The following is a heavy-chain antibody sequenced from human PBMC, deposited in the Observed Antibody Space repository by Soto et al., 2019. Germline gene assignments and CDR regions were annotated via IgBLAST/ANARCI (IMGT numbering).Heavy chain of an antibody. Sequence: QVQLVQCGAEVKKPGASVKVSCKASGYTFTSYGISWVRQAPGQGLEWMGWISAYNGNTNYAQKLQGRVTMTTDTSTSTAYMELRSLRSDDTAVYYCARDSLGYCSSTSCYDWFDPWGQGTLVTVSS. CDR1: GYTFTSYG. D-gene: IGHD2-2*01. V-gene: IGHV1-18*01. CDR3: ARDSLGYCSSTSCYDWFDP. J-gene: IGHJ5*02. CDR2: ISAYNGNT.